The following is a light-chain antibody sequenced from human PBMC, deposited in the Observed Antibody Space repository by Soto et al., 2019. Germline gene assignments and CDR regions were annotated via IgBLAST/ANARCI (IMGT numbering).Light chain of an antibody. V-gene: IGKV3-20*01. J-gene: IGKJ5*01. Sequence: LVMTQSPATLSVSPGERVTLSCRAIQSVSSSYLAWYQQKPGQAPRLLIYDASSRATGIPDRFSGSGSGTDFTLTISRLEPEDFAVYYCQQYGSSPPITFGQGTRLEI. CDR1: QSVSSSY. CDR2: DAS. CDR3: QQYGSSPPIT.